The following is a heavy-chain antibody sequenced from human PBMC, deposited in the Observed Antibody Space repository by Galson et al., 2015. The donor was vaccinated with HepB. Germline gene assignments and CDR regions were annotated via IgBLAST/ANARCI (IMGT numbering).Heavy chain of an antibody. D-gene: IGHD2-8*01. Sequence: LSLTCTVSGGSISSYYWSWIRQPPGKGLEWIGYIYYSGSTNYNPSLKSRVTISVDTSKNQFSLKLSSVTAADTAVYYCARIIGGYDIPTPDWFDPWGQGTLVTVSS. CDR1: GGSISSYY. J-gene: IGHJ5*02. V-gene: IGHV4-59*01. CDR2: IYYSGST. CDR3: ARIIGGYDIPTPDWFDP.